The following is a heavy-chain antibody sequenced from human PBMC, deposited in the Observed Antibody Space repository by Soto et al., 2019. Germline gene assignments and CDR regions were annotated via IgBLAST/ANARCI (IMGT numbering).Heavy chain of an antibody. V-gene: IGHV1-69*13. D-gene: IGHD3-10*01. CDR3: ARCLTMVRDSYGSWPYYYGMDV. CDR1: GGAFSRYA. CDR2: IIPIFGTA. Sequence: SVKVSCKASGGAFSRYAISWVRQAPGQGLEWMGGIIPIFGTANYAQKFQGRVTIIPDESTSTAYMELSRLRSEDTAVYYCARCLTMVRDSYGSWPYYYGMDVWGQGTTVTVSS. J-gene: IGHJ6*02.